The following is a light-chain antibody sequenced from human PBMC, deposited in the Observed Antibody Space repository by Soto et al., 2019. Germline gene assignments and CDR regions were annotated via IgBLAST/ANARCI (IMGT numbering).Light chain of an antibody. Sequence: QSALTQPPSASGTPGQRVTISCSGSSSNIGGNTVNWYQHLPGTAPKPLIFSNNQRPSGVPARFSGSKSGTSASLAISGLQSADEADYYCAAWDDSLNGPVFGGGTKLTVL. V-gene: IGLV1-44*01. CDR3: AAWDDSLNGPV. CDR1: SSNIGGNT. J-gene: IGLJ3*02. CDR2: SNN.